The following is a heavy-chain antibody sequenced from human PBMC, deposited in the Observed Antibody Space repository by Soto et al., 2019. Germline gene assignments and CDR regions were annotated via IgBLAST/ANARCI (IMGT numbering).Heavy chain of an antibody. J-gene: IGHJ4*02. CDR2: ISGSGGST. V-gene: IGHV3-23*01. Sequence: GGSLRLSCAASGFTFISYAMSWVRQAPGKGLEWVSAISGSGGSTYYADSVKGRFTISRDNSKNTLYLQMNSLRAEDTAVYYCANDRWSGSGYFDYWGQGTLVTVSS. D-gene: IGHD3-3*01. CDR1: GFTFISYA. CDR3: ANDRWSGSGYFDY.